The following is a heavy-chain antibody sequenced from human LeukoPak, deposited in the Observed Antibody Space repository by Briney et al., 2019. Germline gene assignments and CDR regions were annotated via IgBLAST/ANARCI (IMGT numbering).Heavy chain of an antibody. CDR1: GFTFSSYW. CDR3: VISKGPGLAAY. Sequence: GGSLRLSSAASGFTFSSYWMSWVRQTPGKGLEWVANIKEDGSEKNYVDSVKGRFTISRDNAKNSLFLQMNSLRVEDTAVYYCVISKGPGLAAYWGQGTLVTVSS. V-gene: IGHV3-7*01. CDR2: IKEDGSEK. D-gene: IGHD6-13*01. J-gene: IGHJ4*02.